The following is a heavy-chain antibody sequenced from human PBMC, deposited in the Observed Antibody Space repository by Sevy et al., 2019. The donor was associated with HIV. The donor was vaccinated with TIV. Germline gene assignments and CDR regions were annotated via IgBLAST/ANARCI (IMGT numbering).Heavy chain of an antibody. CDR2: IYGCGSP. J-gene: IGHJ4*02. V-gene: IGHV3-53*01. D-gene: IGHD2-8*02. CDR1: GFTVSGNH. Sequence: GGSLRLSCAASGFTVSGNHVNWVRQAPGKGLEWVSVIYGCGSPYYEVSVKGRLTNSRDISKNTVYLQMNNLRSEDTAGYYCGGAGGFSYWGQGTLVTVSS. CDR3: GGAGGFSY.